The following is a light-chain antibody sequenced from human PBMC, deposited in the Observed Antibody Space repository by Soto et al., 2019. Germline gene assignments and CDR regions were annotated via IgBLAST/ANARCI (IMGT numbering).Light chain of an antibody. CDR1: SSDVGGYIY. CDR3: CSYAGNKTVV. Sequence: QSALTQPRSVSGSPGQSVTISCTGTSSDVGGYIYVSWYQQYPAKAPKVMIYDVSRRPSGVPDRFSGSKSGNTASLTISGXQAEDEAVYYCCSYAGNKTVVFGGGTKLTVL. V-gene: IGLV2-11*01. CDR2: DVS. J-gene: IGLJ3*02.